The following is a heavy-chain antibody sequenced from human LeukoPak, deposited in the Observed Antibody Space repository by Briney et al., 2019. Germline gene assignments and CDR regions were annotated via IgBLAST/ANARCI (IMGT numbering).Heavy chain of an antibody. D-gene: IGHD1-26*01. CDR1: GFTFSSYS. Sequence: PGGSLRLSCVVSGFTFSSYSMNWVRQAPGKGLEWVSYISSSGSTIYYADSVKGRFTISRDNAKNSLYLQMNSLRAADTAVYYCAKLVGGHLDYWGQGTLVTVSS. J-gene: IGHJ4*02. CDR3: AKLVGGHLDY. V-gene: IGHV3-48*04. CDR2: ISSSGSTI.